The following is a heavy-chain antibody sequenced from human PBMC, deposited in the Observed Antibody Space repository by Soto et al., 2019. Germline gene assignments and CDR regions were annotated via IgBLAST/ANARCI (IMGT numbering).Heavy chain of an antibody. Sequence: ESLKISCKGSGYSFTSYWIGWVRQMPGKGLEWMGIIYPGDSDTRYSPSFQGQVTISADKSISTAYLQWSSLKASDTAMYYCASSYCGGDCSAGYYYGMDVWGQGTTVTVSS. CDR1: GYSFTSYW. CDR3: ASSYCGGDCSAGYYYGMDV. V-gene: IGHV5-51*01. D-gene: IGHD2-21*02. CDR2: IYPGDSDT. J-gene: IGHJ6*02.